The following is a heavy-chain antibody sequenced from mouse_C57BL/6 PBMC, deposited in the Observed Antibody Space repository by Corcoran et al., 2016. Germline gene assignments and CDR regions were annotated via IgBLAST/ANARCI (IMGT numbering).Heavy chain of an antibody. CDR1: GYSITSGYY. Sequence: DVQLQESGPGLVKPSQSLSLTCSVTGYSITSGYYWNWIRQFPGNKLEWMGYISYDGSNNYNPSLKNRISITRDTSKNQFFLKLNSVTTEDTATYYCASLITTVVAKGAWFAYWGQGTLVTVSA. V-gene: IGHV3-6*01. CDR2: ISYDGSN. D-gene: IGHD1-1*01. CDR3: ASLITTVVAKGAWFAY. J-gene: IGHJ3*01.